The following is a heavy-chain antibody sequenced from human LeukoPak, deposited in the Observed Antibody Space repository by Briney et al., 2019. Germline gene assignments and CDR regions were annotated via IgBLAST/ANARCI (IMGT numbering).Heavy chain of an antibody. CDR2: IYSGGST. V-gene: IGHV3-53*01. J-gene: IGHJ4*02. CDR1: GFTVSSNY. CDR3: ARSVLLWFGESGFDY. Sequence: GSLRLSCAASGFTVSSNYMSWVRQAPGKGLEWVSVIYSGGSTYYADSVKGRFTISRDNSKNTLYLQMNSLRAEDTAVYYCARSVLLWFGESGFDYWGQGTLVTVSS. D-gene: IGHD3-10*01.